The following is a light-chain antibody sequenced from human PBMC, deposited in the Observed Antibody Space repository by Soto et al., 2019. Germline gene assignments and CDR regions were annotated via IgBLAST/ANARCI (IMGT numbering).Light chain of an antibody. CDR2: DAS. J-gene: IGKJ1*01. CDR3: QHYSSSSA. CDR1: QSVRYDY. V-gene: IGKV3-20*01. Sequence: EIVLTQSPATLSLSPGERATLSCRASQSVRYDYLAWYRQIPGQPPSLLIYDASTRAPGIPDRFSGSGSGTDFPLTIGRLEPEDFAVYYCQHYSSSSAFGQGTRVEIK.